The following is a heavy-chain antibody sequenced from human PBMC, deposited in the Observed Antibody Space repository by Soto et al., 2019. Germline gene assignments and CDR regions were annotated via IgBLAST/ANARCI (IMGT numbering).Heavy chain of an antibody. J-gene: IGHJ5*02. V-gene: IGHV3-48*01. D-gene: IGHD6-13*01. CDR2: ISSSSGTI. Sequence: GGSLRLSCAASGFTFSSYSMNWVRQAPGKGLEWVSYISSSSGTIYYADSVKGRFTISRDNAKNSLYLQMNSLRAEDTAVYYCARDGSSWYRTWFDPWGQGTLVTVSS. CDR3: ARDGSSWYRTWFDP. CDR1: GFTFSSYS.